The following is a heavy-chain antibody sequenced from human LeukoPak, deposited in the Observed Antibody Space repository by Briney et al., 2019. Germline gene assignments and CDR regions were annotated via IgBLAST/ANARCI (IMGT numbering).Heavy chain of an antibody. J-gene: IGHJ2*01. CDR3: ARRLIYGGSSWYFDL. CDR1: GDSISSYH. V-gene: IGHV4-59*08. D-gene: IGHD4-23*01. Sequence: SETLSLTCTVSGDSISSYHWSWIRQPPGKGLEWIGHIYFSGNTNYNPSLKSRVTISLDTSKNQFSLNLSSVTAADTAVYYCARRLIYGGSSWYFDLWGRGTLVTVSS. CDR2: IYFSGNT.